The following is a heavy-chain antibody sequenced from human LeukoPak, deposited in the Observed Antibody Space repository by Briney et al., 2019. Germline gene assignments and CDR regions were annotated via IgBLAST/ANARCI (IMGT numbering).Heavy chain of an antibody. J-gene: IGHJ6*02. Sequence: SVKVSCEASGGTFSSYAISWVRQAPGQGLEWMGRIIPIFGIANYAQKFQGRVTITADKSTSTAYMELSSLRSEDTAVYYCASHIAAAGPTRDYYYYGMDVWGQGTTVTVSS. CDR2: IIPIFGIA. CDR3: ASHIAAAGPTRDYYYYGMDV. D-gene: IGHD6-13*01. CDR1: GGTFSSYA. V-gene: IGHV1-69*04.